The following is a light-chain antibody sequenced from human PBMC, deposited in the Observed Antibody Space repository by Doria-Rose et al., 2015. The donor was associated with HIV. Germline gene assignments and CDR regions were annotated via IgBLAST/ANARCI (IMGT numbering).Light chain of an antibody. Sequence: GQRVTISRTGSSSNIGADYDVHWYQQLPGTAPKLLIYGNSNRPSGVPDRFSGSKSGTSASLAITGLQAEDEADYYCQSYDSSLSGSVVFGGGTKLSVL. CDR3: QSYDSSLSGSVV. CDR1: SSNIGADYD. CDR2: GNS. J-gene: IGLJ2*01. V-gene: IGLV1-40*01.